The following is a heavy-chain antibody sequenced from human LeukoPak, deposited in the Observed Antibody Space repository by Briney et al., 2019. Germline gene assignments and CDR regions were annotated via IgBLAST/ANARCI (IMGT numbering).Heavy chain of an antibody. CDR2: IYYSGST. Sequence: PSETLSLTCTVSGGSISSGGYYWSWIRQHPGKGLEWIGYIYYSGSTNYNPSLKSRVTISVDTSKNQFSLKLSSVTAADTAVYYCARRGYSSSWYDYWGQGTLVTVSS. V-gene: IGHV4-61*08. CDR1: GGSISSGGYY. D-gene: IGHD6-13*01. J-gene: IGHJ4*02. CDR3: ARRGYSSSWYDY.